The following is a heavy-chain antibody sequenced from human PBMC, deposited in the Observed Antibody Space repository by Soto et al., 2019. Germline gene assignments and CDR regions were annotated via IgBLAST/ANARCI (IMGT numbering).Heavy chain of an antibody. D-gene: IGHD2-15*01. J-gene: IGHJ4*02. CDR1: GFTFISHC. Sequence: GGSLRLSCATSGFTFISHCMHWVRQAPGKGLEWVAFISYEGDRKYYADSVKGRFTISRDNSNNALYLQMNSLTAEDTALYYCARDLTSKYSIDYWGQGALVTVSS. CDR2: ISYEGDRK. CDR3: ARDLTSKYSIDY. V-gene: IGHV3-30*04.